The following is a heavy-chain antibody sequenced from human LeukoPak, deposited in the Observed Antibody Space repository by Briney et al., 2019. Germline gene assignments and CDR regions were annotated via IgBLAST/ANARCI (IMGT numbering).Heavy chain of an antibody. CDR3: AKDKYWYNGLFDY. CDR1: GFTFSSYW. CDR2: IKQDGSEK. Sequence: GGSLRLSCAASGFTFSSYWMSWVRQAPGKGLEWVANIKQDGSEKYYVDSVKGRFTISRDNAKNSLYLQMNSLRAEDTALYYCAKDKYWYNGLFDYWGQGTLVTVSS. V-gene: IGHV3-7*03. D-gene: IGHD1/OR15-1a*01. J-gene: IGHJ4*02.